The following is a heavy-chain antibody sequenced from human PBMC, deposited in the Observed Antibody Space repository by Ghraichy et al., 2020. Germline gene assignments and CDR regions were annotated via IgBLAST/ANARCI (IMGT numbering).Heavy chain of an antibody. CDR3: ARVMITFGGGEAFDI. CDR1: GFTVSSNY. V-gene: IGHV3-53*01. Sequence: GGSLRLSCAASGFTVSSNYMSWVRQAPGKGLEWVSVIYSGGSTYYADSVKGRFTISRDNSKNTLYLQMNSLRAEDTAVYYCARVMITFGGGEAFDIWGQGTMVTVSS. D-gene: IGHD3-16*01. CDR2: IYSGGST. J-gene: IGHJ3*02.